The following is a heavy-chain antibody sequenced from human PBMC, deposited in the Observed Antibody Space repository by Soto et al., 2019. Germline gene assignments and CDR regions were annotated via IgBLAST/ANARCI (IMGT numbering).Heavy chain of an antibody. J-gene: IGHJ4*02. CDR2: IXXSXAXT. Sequence: GGSLRPSCAASGFPFGENAMSWVRQAPGKGLEXVSGIXXSXAXTXYXXXXRGRFTISRDNSKNTLYLQMKSLRAEDSASYYCAKEDTSSGSLDYWGQGALVTVSS. CDR3: AKEDTSSGSLDY. CDR1: GFPFGENA. D-gene: IGHD6-19*01. V-gene: IGHV3-23*01.